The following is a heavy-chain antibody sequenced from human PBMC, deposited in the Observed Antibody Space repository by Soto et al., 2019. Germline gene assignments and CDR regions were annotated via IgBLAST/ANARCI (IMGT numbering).Heavy chain of an antibody. J-gene: IGHJ5*02. CDR2: IDPSDSYT. V-gene: IGHV5-10-1*01. Sequence: GESRKISCKGSGYSFTSYWISWVRQMPGKGLEWMGRIDPSDSYTNYSPSFQGHVTISADKSISTAYLQWSSLKASDTAMYYCARQLGSFIVVVVAADLNWFDPWVQGTLVTVSS. CDR3: ARQLGSFIVVVVAADLNWFDP. CDR1: GYSFTSYW. D-gene: IGHD2-15*01.